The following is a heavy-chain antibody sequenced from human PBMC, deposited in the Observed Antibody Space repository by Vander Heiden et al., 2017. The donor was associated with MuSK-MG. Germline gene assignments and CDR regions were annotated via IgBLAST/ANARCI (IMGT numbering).Heavy chain of an antibody. CDR1: GFTFSDYY. J-gene: IGHJ4*02. V-gene: IGHV3-11*01. Sequence: QVQLVESGGGLVKPGGSLRLSCAASGFTFSDYYMSWIRQAPGKGLEWVSYISSSGSNIYYADAVKGRFTISRDNAKNSMYLQMKRMRAEDTAVYYFAKARRLWFRDLDYWGQGTMVTVYS. CDR3: AKARRLWFRDLDY. D-gene: IGHD3-10*01. CDR2: ISSSGSNI.